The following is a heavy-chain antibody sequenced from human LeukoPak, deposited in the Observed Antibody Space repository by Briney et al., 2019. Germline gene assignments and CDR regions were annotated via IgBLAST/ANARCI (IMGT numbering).Heavy chain of an antibody. CDR2: IYPGDSDT. D-gene: IGHD3-10*01. Sequence: GESLKISCKGSGYSFSDYWIGWVRQMPGKGLEWMGIIYPGDSDTRYSPSFQGQVTISADKSISTAYLQWSSLKASDTAMYYCARRTVRGVITSPLDYWGQGTLVTVSS. J-gene: IGHJ4*02. CDR1: GYSFSDYW. CDR3: ARRTVRGVITSPLDY. V-gene: IGHV5-51*01.